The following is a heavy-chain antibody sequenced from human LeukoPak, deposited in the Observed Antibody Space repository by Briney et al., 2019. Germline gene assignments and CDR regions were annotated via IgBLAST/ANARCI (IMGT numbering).Heavy chain of an antibody. CDR3: GRDPNGDYVGAFDF. Sequence: GGSLRLSCAASGFTFSSYAMTWVRQAPGKGLEWVSSIRGSGDGTSYADSVKGRFTMSRDNYKNTLYLQMNSLRAEDTAIYYCGRDPNGDYVGAFDFWGQGTLVTVSS. J-gene: IGHJ3*01. CDR2: IRGSGDGT. V-gene: IGHV3-23*01. CDR1: GFTFSSYA. D-gene: IGHD4-17*01.